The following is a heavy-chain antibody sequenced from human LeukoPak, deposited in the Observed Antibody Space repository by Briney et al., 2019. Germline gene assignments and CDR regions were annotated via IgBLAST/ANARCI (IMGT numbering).Heavy chain of an antibody. V-gene: IGHV4-59*11. CDR3: ARVHRDEDIVLMVYAITEYYFHY. D-gene: IGHD2-8*01. J-gene: IGHJ4*02. Sequence: SETLSLTCTVSGGSISSHYWSWIRQPPGKGLEGIGYIYYSGSTNYNPSLKGRVTISVDTSKNQFSLKLSAVTAADAAVYYCARVHRDEDIVLMVYAITEYYFHYWGQGTLVTVSS. CDR2: IYYSGST. CDR1: GGSISSHY.